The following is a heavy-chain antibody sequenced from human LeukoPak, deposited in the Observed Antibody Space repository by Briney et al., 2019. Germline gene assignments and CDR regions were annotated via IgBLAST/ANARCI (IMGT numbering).Heavy chain of an antibody. D-gene: IGHD3-10*01. CDR3: AKAKLWFGELSKAYFDY. CDR1: GFTFSSYS. Sequence: GGSLRLSCAASGFTFSSYSMNWARQAPGKGLEWVTGISCSSGSIGYADSVKGRFTISRDNAKNSLYLQMNSLRAEDTALYYCAKAKLWFGELSKAYFDYWGQGTLVTVSS. CDR2: ISCSSGSI. V-gene: IGHV3-9*01. J-gene: IGHJ4*02.